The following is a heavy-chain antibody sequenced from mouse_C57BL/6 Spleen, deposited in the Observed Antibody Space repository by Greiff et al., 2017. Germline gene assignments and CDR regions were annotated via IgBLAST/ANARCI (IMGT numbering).Heavy chain of an antibody. D-gene: IGHD2-4*01. Sequence: QVQLQQPGAELVKPGASVKLSCKASGYTFTSYWMQWVKQRPGQGLEWIGEIDPSDSYTNYNQKFKGKATLTVDTSSSTAYMQLSSLTSEDAAVYYCASTGNYDAEAYYFDYWGQGTTLTVSS. CDR3: ASTGNYDAEAYYFDY. V-gene: IGHV1-50*01. CDR2: IDPSDSYT. CDR1: GYTFTSYW. J-gene: IGHJ2*01.